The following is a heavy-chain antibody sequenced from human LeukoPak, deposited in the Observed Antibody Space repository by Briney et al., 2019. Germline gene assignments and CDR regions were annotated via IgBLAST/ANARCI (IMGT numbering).Heavy chain of an antibody. Sequence: ASVKVSCKASGYTFTGYYMHWVRQAPGQGLEWMGWINPNSGGTTYAQKFQGRVTMTRDTSISTAYMELSRLRSDDTAVYYCARLVGATSKRDYWGQGTLVTVSS. V-gene: IGHV1-2*02. CDR2: INPNSGGT. CDR3: ARLVGATSKRDY. CDR1: GYTFTGYY. J-gene: IGHJ4*02. D-gene: IGHD1-26*01.